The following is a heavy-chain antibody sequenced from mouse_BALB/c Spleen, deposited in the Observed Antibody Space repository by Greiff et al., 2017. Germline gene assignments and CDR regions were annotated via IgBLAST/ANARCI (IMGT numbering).Heavy chain of an antibody. CDR3: AREDWGDYAMDY. D-gene: IGHD4-1*01. CDR2: IYPGDGDT. J-gene: IGHJ4*01. CDR1: GYTFTSYW. Sequence: QVQLQQSGAELARPGASVKLSCKASGYTFTSYWMQWVKQRPGQGLEWIGAIYPGDGDTRYTQKFKGKATLTADKSSSTAYMQLSSLASEDSAVYYCAREDWGDYAMDYWGQGTSVTVSS. V-gene: IGHV1-87*01.